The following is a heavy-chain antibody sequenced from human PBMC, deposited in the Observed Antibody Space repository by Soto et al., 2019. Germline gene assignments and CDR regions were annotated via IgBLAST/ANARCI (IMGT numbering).Heavy chain of an antibody. CDR2: IIPIFGTT. CDR1: GYTFTSYG. CDR3: ARGTVTGSEYNFYYYGMDV. D-gene: IGHD1-1*01. Sequence: SVKVSCKASGYTFTSYGIDWVRQAPGQGLEWMGGIIPIFGTTNYAQKLQGRVKLTADESTRTAYMELSTLTSEDTAVYYCARGTVTGSEYNFYYYGMDVWGQGTTVTVSS. V-gene: IGHV1-69*13. J-gene: IGHJ6*02.